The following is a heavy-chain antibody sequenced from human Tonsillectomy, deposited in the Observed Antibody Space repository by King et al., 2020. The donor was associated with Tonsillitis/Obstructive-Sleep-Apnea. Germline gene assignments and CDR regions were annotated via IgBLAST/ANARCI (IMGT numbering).Heavy chain of an antibody. CDR2: ISSSSSYT. D-gene: IGHD2-15*01. J-gene: IGHJ3*02. Sequence: VQLVESGGGLVKPGGSLRLSCAASGFTFSDYYMSWIRQAPGKGLEWVSSISSSSSYTNYADSVKGRFTISRDNAKNSLYLQMNSLRAEDTAVYYCARDQRGYCSGGSCSDAFDIWGQGTMVTVSS. CDR1: GFTFSDYY. V-gene: IGHV3-11*05. CDR3: ARDQRGYCSGGSCSDAFDI.